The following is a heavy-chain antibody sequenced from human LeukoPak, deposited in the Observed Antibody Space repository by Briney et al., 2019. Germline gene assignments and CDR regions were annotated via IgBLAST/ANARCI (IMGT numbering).Heavy chain of an antibody. Sequence: SVKVSCKASGGTFSSYAISWVRQAPGQGLEWMGGIIPIFGTANYAQRFQGRVTITADKSTSTAYMELSSLRSEDTAVYYCARDLTYGSVSYMDVWGKGTTVTVSS. V-gene: IGHV1-69*06. D-gene: IGHD3-10*01. J-gene: IGHJ6*03. CDR1: GGTFSSYA. CDR3: ARDLTYGSVSYMDV. CDR2: IIPIFGTA.